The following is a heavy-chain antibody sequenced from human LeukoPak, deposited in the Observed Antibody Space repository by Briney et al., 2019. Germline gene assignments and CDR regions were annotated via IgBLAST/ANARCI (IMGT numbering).Heavy chain of an antibody. CDR2: ISSSSTYI. D-gene: IGHD3-10*01. CDR1: GFTFSSYT. Sequence: GGSLRLSCAASGFTFSSYTTNWVRQAPGKGLGWVSSISSSSTYINYADSVKGRFTISRDNAKNSLYLQMNSLRAEDTAVYYCARDRSPGNFDYWGQGTLVTVSS. J-gene: IGHJ4*02. CDR3: ARDRSPGNFDY. V-gene: IGHV3-21*01.